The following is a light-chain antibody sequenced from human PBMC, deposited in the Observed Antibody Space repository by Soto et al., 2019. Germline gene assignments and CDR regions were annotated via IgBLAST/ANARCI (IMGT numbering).Light chain of an antibody. V-gene: IGKV3-11*01. CDR3: QQRSSWPRT. Sequence: EIVLTQSPATLSLSPGERATLSYRASQSVSSYLAWYQQKPGQTPRLLIYDASNRATGIPARFSGSGSRTDFTLTISSLEPEDFAVYYCQQRSSWPRTFGQGTKLEIK. CDR1: QSVSSY. CDR2: DAS. J-gene: IGKJ2*01.